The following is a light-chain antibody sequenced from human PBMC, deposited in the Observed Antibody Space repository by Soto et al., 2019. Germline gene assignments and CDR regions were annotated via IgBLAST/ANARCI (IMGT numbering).Light chain of an antibody. CDR2: GAS. CDR3: QPYNNWPRT. V-gene: IGKV3-15*01. J-gene: IGKJ1*01. CDR1: QSISNN. Sequence: EIVMTQSPVTLSAAPGERATLSCRASQSISNNLAWYQQRPGQAPRLLIYGASTRATGIPARFSGSESGTEFTLSISGLQSEDFAVYYCQPYNNWPRTFGQGTKVEIK.